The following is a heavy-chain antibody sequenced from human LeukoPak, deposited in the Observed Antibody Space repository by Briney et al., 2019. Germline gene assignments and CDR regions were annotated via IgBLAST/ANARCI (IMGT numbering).Heavy chain of an antibody. CDR1: GFTFSSFE. CDR2: ISSNGSPI. J-gene: IGHJ4*02. D-gene: IGHD3-10*01. V-gene: IGHV3-48*03. CDR3: ARDGGSGILD. Sequence: GGSLRLSCAASGFTFSSFEMKWVRQVQGKGMVWVSYISSNGSPIFYSDSVKGRFTISRDNAKNSLSLRMNSLRAENMAVYYCARDGGSGILDWGQGTLVTVSS.